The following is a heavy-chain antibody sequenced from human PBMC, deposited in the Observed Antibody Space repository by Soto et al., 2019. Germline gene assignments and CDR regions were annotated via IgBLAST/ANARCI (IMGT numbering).Heavy chain of an antibody. Sequence: GPSVKVSCKGSGGTFSSYTITWVRQAPGQGLEWMGWISAYNGNTNYAQKLQGRVTMTTDTSTSTAYMELRSLRSEDTAVYYCARGPLSITMRVPPIDIWGQGTMVTVSS. CDR2: ISAYNGNT. CDR1: GGTFSSYT. D-gene: IGHD3-10*01. J-gene: IGHJ3*02. V-gene: IGHV1-18*01. CDR3: ARGPLSITMRVPPIDI.